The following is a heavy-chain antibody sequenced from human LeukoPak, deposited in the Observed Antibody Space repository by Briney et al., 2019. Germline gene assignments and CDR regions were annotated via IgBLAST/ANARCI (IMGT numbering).Heavy chain of an antibody. V-gene: IGHV1-69*13. CDR1: GGTFSSYA. CDR3: ARRLSSSSAFDY. CDR2: IIPIFGTA. D-gene: IGHD6-6*01. J-gene: IGHJ4*02. Sequence: SVKVSCKASGGTFSSYAISWVRQAPGQGLEWMGGIIPIFGTANYAQKFQGRVTITADESTSTAYMELSSLRFEDTAVYYCARRLSSSSAFDYWGQGTLVTVSS.